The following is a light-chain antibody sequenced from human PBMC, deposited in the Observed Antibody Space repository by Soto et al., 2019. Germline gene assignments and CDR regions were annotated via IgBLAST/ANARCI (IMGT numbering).Light chain of an antibody. CDR2: LNSDGSP. J-gene: IGLJ3*02. CDR1: SGHSSYA. Sequence: QLVLTQSPSASASLGASVKLTCTLSSGHSSYAIAWHQQQPERGPRYLMKLNSDGSPSKGDGIPDRFSGSSSGAERYLTISSLQYEDEADYYCQTWGTGIWVFGGGTKLTVL. CDR3: QTWGTGIWV. V-gene: IGLV4-69*01.